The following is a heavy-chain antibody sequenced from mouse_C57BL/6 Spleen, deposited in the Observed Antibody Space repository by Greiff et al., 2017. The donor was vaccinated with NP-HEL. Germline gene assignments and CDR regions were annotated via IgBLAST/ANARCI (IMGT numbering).Heavy chain of an antibody. D-gene: IGHD2-5*01. V-gene: IGHV1-54*01. CDR3: ARYTYSNYAGFAY. CDR2: INPGSGGT. Sequence: QVQLQQSGAELVRPGTSVKVSCKASGYAFTNYLIEWVKQRPGQGLEWIGVINPGSGGTNYNEKFKGKATLTADKSSSTAYMQLSSLTSEDSAVYFCARYTYSNYAGFAYWGQGTLVTVSA. CDR1: GYAFTNYL. J-gene: IGHJ3*01.